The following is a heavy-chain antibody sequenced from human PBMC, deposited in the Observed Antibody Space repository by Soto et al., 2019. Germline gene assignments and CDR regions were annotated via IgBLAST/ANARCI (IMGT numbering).Heavy chain of an antibody. CDR2: IDWDDDK. J-gene: IGHJ6*02. D-gene: IGHD6-13*01. V-gene: IGHV2-70*01. CDR3: ARIQWYSSSWYDYYYGMDV. Sequence: SGPTLVNPTQTLTLTCTFSGLSLSTSGMCVSWIRQPPGKALEWLALIDWDDDKYYSTSLKTRLTISKDTSKNQVVLTMTNMDPVDTATYYCARIQWYSSSWYDYYYGMDVWGQGTTVTVSS. CDR1: GLSLSTSGMC.